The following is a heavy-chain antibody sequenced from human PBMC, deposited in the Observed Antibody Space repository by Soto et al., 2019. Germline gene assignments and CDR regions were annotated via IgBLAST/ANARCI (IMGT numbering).Heavy chain of an antibody. CDR1: GGSISSYY. V-gene: IGHV4-59*01. CDR3: ARRYSSGGSCYSDANRFDP. CDR2: IYYSGST. J-gene: IGHJ5*02. D-gene: IGHD2-15*01. Sequence: SETLSLTCTVSGGSISSYYWSWIRQPPGKGLEWIGYIYYSGSTNYNPSLKSRVTISVDTSKNQFSLKLSSVTAADTAVYYCARRYSSGGSCYSDANRFDPWGQGTLVTVSS.